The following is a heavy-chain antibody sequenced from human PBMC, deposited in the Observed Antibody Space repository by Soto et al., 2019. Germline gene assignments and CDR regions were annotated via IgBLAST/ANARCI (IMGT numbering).Heavy chain of an antibody. CDR1: GGSISSGDYY. CDR2: IYYDGST. J-gene: IGHJ6*02. D-gene: IGHD1-1*01. Sequence: SETLSLTCTVSGGSISSGDYYWSWIRQPPGKGLEWIGYIYYDGSTNYNPSLKSRVTILVDRSKDQFSLKLSSVTAADTAMYYCARHTPLQLKRGYYFNMDVWGQGTMVTVSS. V-gene: IGHV4-61*08. CDR3: ARHTPLQLKRGYYFNMDV.